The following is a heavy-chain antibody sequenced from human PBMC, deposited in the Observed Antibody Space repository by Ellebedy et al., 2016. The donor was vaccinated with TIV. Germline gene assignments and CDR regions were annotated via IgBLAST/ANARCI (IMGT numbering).Heavy chain of an antibody. J-gene: IGHJ3*01. Sequence: GGSLRLSCVASGFSFSSYWMTWVRQASGKGLEWVANIRLDGGDKYYVDSVRGRFTVSRDNAKNSLYLQMTSLRADDTAVYYCATDGSYGDYLSPTHAFVFWGQGTTVTVSS. CDR3: ATDGSYGDYLSPTHAFVF. CDR2: IRLDGGDK. D-gene: IGHD4-17*01. CDR1: GFSFSSYW. V-gene: IGHV3-7*01.